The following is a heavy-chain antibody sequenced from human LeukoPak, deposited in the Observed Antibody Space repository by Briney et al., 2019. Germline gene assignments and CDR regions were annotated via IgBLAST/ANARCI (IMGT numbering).Heavy chain of an antibody. J-gene: IGHJ5*02. V-gene: IGHV4-39*01. Sequence: SETLSLTCTFSGGSISSGSYYWGWIRQPPGKGLEWIGSIYSGGSTYYNPSLKSRVTISVDTSKNQFSLRLSSVTPEDTAVYYCARVEVGAMEGGGYNWFDPWGQGTLVTVSS. CDR2: IYSGGST. CDR3: ARVEVGAMEGGGYNWFDP. CDR1: GGSISSGSYY. D-gene: IGHD1-26*01.